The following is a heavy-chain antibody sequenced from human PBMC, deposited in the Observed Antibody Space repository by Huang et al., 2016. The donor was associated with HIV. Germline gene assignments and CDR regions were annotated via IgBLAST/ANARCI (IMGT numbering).Heavy chain of an antibody. J-gene: IGHJ2*01. Sequence: EVQLVESGGGLVQPGGSLRLSCAASGFTFSSYWMHWVRQAPGKGLGWVSRMNGDGSSTNYADSVKGRFTISRDNAKNTLYVQVNSLRAEDTAVYYCARGTRLTGLWYFDLWGRGTLVSVSS. V-gene: IGHV3-74*01. D-gene: IGHD7-27*01. CDR1: GFTFSSYW. CDR2: MNGDGSST. CDR3: ARGTRLTGLWYFDL.